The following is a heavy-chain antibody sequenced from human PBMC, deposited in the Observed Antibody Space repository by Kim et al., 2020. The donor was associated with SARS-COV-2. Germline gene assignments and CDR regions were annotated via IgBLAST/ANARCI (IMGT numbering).Heavy chain of an antibody. D-gene: IGHD6-19*01. CDR1: GYTFTGYY. J-gene: IGHJ5*02. CDR3: ARGAVAGAVGWFDP. CDR2: INPNSGGT. V-gene: IGHV1-2*02. Sequence: ASVKVSCKASGYTFTGYYMHWVRQAPGQGLEWMGWINPNSGGTNYAQKFQGRVTMTRDRSISTAYMELSRLRSDDTAVYYCARGAVAGAVGWFDPWGQGTLVTVSS.